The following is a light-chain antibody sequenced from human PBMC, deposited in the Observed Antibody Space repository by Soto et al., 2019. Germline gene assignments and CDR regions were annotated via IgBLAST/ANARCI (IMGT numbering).Light chain of an antibody. CDR1: QGIGST. CDR3: QRYNNWPLT. CDR2: GAS. J-gene: IGKJ4*01. V-gene: IGKV3-15*01. Sequence: EIVLTQSPGTLSLSPGERATHSCRASQGIGSTLAWYQQKPGQTPRLLIYGASTRATGVPARFSGSGSGTEFTLTINSLQSEDSAVYYCQRYNNWPLTFGGGTKVDI.